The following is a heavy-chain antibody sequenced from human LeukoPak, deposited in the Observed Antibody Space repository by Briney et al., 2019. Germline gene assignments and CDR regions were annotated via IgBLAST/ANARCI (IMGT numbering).Heavy chain of an antibody. CDR2: IYYSGST. Sequence: SETLSLTCTVSGGSISSYYWSWIRQPPGKGLEWIGYIYYSGSTNYNPSLKSRVTISVDTSKNQFSLKLSSVTAADTAVYYCARGVRGSYLNYYYYYYMDVWGKGTTVTVSS. CDR1: GGSISSYY. J-gene: IGHJ6*03. CDR3: ARGVRGSYLNYYYYYYMDV. V-gene: IGHV4-59*01. D-gene: IGHD1-26*01.